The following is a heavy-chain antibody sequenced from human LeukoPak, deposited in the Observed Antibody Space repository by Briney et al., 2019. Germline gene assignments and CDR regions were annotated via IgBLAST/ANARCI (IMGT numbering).Heavy chain of an antibody. J-gene: IGHJ4*02. V-gene: IGHV1-18*01. CDR1: GYTFTNHG. D-gene: IGHD4-17*01. CDR2: ISTYRGHT. CDR3: ARMGGWEQSDYEGNPDY. Sequence: ASVKVSCKTSGYTFTNHGITWVRQSPGQGLEWMEWISTYRGHTNYAQNLQGRVTMTTDTSTTTAYMELERLTSDDSAVYYCARMGGWEQSDYEGNPDYWGQGTLVTVSS.